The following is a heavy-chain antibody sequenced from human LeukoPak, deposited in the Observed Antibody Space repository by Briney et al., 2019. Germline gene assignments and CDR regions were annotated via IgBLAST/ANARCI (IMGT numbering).Heavy chain of an antibody. CDR1: GFTFSGSA. D-gene: IGHD4-23*01. Sequence: GGSLRLSCAASGFTFSGSAMHWVRQASGKGLEWVGRIRSKANNYATAYAASVKGRFTISRDDSKNTAYLQMNSLKTEDTAMYYCTRHPPGYGGYSAGTFDFWGQGTMVTVSS. CDR2: IRSKANNYAT. CDR3: TRHPPGYGGYSAGTFDF. V-gene: IGHV3-73*01. J-gene: IGHJ3*01.